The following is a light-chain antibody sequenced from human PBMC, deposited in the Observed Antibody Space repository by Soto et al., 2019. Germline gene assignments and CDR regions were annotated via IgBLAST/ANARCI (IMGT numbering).Light chain of an antibody. CDR2: DAS. V-gene: IGKV1-5*01. CDR3: QQYNSYSEA. CDR1: QSISSW. J-gene: IGKJ1*01. Sequence: DIQMTQSPSTLSASLGGRVTITCLASQSISSWLAWYQHKPGKAPKLLIYDASSLESGVPSRFSGSGSGTEFTLTISSLQPDDFATYYCQQYNSYSEAFGQGTKV.